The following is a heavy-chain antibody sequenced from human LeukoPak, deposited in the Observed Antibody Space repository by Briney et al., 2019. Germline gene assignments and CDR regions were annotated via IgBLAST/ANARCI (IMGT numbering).Heavy chain of an antibody. CDR2: ISGSGGST. Sequence: GGSLRLSCAASGFTFSSYAMSWVRQAPGKGLEWVSAISGSGGSTYYADSVKGRFTISRDDAKSSLYLQMNSLRAEDTALYFCARSTILNAFDSWGQGILVTVSS. CDR1: GFTFSSYA. CDR3: ARSTILNAFDS. V-gene: IGHV3-23*01. D-gene: IGHD1-26*01. J-gene: IGHJ4*02.